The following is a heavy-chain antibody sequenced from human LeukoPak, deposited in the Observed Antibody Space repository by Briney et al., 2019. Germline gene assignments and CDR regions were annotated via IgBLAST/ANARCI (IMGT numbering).Heavy chain of an antibody. V-gene: IGHV4-59*08. CDR3: ARQYYYDSSGYSAFDI. J-gene: IGHJ3*02. CDR1: GGSIGSYY. CDR2: IYYSGST. Sequence: PSETLSLTCTVSGGSIGSYYWSWIRQPPGKGLEWIGYIYYSGSTNYNPSLKSRITISVDTSKNQFSLKLSSVTAADTAVYYCARQYYYDSSGYSAFDIWGQGTMVTVSS. D-gene: IGHD3-22*01.